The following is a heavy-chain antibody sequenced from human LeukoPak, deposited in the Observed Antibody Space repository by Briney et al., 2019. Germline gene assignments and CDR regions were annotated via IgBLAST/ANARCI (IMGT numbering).Heavy chain of an antibody. D-gene: IGHD3-22*01. CDR1: GFTFSSYW. CDR3: AREDSSGYYRAGAFDI. Sequence: GGSLRLSCAASGFTFSSYWMHWVRQAPGKGLVWVSRINSDGSSTSYADSVKGRLTISRDNAKNTLYLQMNSLRAEDTAVYYCAREDSSGYYRAGAFDIWGQGTMVTVSS. CDR2: INSDGSST. J-gene: IGHJ3*02. V-gene: IGHV3-74*01.